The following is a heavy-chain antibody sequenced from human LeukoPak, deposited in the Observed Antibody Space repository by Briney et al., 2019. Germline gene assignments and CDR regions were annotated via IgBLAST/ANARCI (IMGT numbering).Heavy chain of an antibody. CDR1: GYTLTSSY. CDR3: ARGDIDH. J-gene: IGHJ4*02. V-gene: IGHV1-46*01. Sequence: ASVKVSCKACGYTLTSSYMHWVRQAPGQGLEWMGVVNPSDNSRTYAQKFQGRVTMTRDRSTSKVYMELSSLRSDDTAVYYCARGDIDHWGQGTLVTVSS. CDR2: VNPSDNSR.